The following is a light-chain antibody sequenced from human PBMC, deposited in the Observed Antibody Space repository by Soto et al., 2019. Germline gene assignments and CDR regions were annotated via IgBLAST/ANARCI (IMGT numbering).Light chain of an antibody. CDR3: QQYYSYPRT. J-gene: IGKJ1*01. CDR1: QGISSY. V-gene: IGKV1-8*01. CDR2: AAS. Sequence: GNRVTITCRASQGISSYLAWYQQKPGKAPKLLIYAASTLQSGVPSRFSGSGSGTDFTLTISCLQSEDFATYYCQQYYSYPRTFGQGTKVDIK.